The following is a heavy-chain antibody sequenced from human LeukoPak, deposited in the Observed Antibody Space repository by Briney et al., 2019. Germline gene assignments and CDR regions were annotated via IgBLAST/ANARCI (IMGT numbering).Heavy chain of an antibody. D-gene: IGHD3-10*01. CDR1: GGSISSYY. V-gene: IGHV4-59*08. CDR3: ARSGVWVRGVINWFDP. CDR2: IYYSGST. J-gene: IGHJ5*02. Sequence: PSETLSLTCTVSGGSISSYYWSWIRQPPGKGLEWIGYIYYSGSTNYNPSLKSRVTISVDTSMNQFSLKLSSVTAADTAVYYCARSGVWVRGVINWFDPWGQGTLVTVSS.